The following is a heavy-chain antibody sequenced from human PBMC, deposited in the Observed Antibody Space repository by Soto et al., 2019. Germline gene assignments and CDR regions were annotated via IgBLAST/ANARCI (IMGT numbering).Heavy chain of an antibody. J-gene: IGHJ4*02. Sequence: SETLSLTCTASGGSSSSGGYYWSGIRQHPGKGLGWIGYSYYGGTAYYNPSLAGRVTMSVDTSKNQFSLNLNSVTAADTAVYFCARRGGDFVRPSDYWGTGSLVIVAS. CDR2: SYYGGTA. CDR1: GGSSSSGGYY. CDR3: ARRGGDFVRPSDY. D-gene: IGHD2-21*01. V-gene: IGHV4-39*01.